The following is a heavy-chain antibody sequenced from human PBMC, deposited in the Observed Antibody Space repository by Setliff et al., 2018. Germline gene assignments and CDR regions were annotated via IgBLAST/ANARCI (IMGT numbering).Heavy chain of an antibody. CDR2: IRSKAYGGTT. Sequence: PGGSLRLSCTASGFTFGDYAMSWVRQAPGKGLEWVGFIRSKAYGGTTEYAASVKGRFTISRDDSKSIAYLQMNSLKTEDTAVYYCTRDQSRYFDYWGQGTLVTVSS. CDR3: TRDQSRYFDY. J-gene: IGHJ4*02. V-gene: IGHV3-49*04. CDR1: GFTFGDYA.